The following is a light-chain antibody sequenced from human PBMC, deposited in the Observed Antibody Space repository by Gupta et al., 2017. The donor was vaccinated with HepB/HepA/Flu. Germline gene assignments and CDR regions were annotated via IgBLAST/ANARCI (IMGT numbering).Light chain of an antibody. V-gene: IGKV1-5*03. CDR3: QQYNSYASWT. CDR2: KAS. CDR1: QSINSY. Sequence: DLQMTQSPSTLTASVGDRVTITCRASQSINSYLALYQQKPGKAPKVLIYKASSLESGVPSRFSGSGFETEFTLTISSLQPDDFATYYCQQYNSYASWTFGQGTKVEIK. J-gene: IGKJ1*01.